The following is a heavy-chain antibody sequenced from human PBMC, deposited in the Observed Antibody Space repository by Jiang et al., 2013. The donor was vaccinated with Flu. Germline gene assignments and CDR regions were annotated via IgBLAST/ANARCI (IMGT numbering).Heavy chain of an antibody. CDR1: GFSLSTSGVG. Sequence: KPTQTLTLTCTFSGFSLSTSGVGVGWIRQPPGKALEWLALINWNDDKRYSPSLKSRLTITKDTSKNQVVLTMTNIDPVDTATYYCAHRRVSGGYYYPFDYWGQGTLVTVSS. CDR3: AHRRVSGGYYYPFDY. V-gene: IGHV2-5*01. CDR2: INWNDDK. J-gene: IGHJ4*02. D-gene: IGHD3-22*01.